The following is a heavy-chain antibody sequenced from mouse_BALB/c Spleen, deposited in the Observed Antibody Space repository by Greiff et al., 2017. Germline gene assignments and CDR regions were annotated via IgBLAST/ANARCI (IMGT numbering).Heavy chain of an antibody. D-gene: IGHD1-1*01. CDR1: GFTFSSFG. J-gene: IGHJ1*01. Sequence: EVQRVESGGGLVQPGGSRKLSCAASGFTFSSFGMHWVRQAPEKGLEWVAYISSGSSTIYYADTLKGRFTISRDNPKNTLFLQMTSLRSEDTAMYYCARLSSYRYFDVWGAGTTVTVSS. CDR2: ISSGSSTI. V-gene: IGHV5-17*02. CDR3: ARLSSYRYFDV.